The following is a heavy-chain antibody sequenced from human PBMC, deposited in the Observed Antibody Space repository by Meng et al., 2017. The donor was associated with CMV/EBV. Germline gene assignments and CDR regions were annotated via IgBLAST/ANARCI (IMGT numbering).Heavy chain of an antibody. J-gene: IGHJ4*02. CDR3: ARVVRRDATEDY. CDR2: IIPILGIA. V-gene: IGHV1-69*02. Sequence: SVKVSCKASGGTFSSYTISWVRQAPGQGLEWMGRIIPILGIANYAQKFQGRVTITADKSTSTAYMELSSLRSEDTAVYYCARVVRRDATEDYWGQGTLVTVSS. CDR1: GGTFSSYT. D-gene: IGHD5-24*01.